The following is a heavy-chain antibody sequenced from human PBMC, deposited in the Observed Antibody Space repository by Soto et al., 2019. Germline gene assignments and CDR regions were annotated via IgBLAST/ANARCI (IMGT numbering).Heavy chain of an antibody. V-gene: IGHV4-30-2*01. D-gene: IGHD6-13*01. Sequence: SETLSLTCAVSGGSISSGGYSWSWIRQPPGKGLEWIGYIYHSGSTYYNPSLKSRVTISVDRSKNQFSLKLSSVTAADTAVYYYAGGIAARPLGYWSQGTLVTVSS. CDR2: IYHSGST. CDR1: GGSISSGGYS. CDR3: AGGIAARPLGY. J-gene: IGHJ4*02.